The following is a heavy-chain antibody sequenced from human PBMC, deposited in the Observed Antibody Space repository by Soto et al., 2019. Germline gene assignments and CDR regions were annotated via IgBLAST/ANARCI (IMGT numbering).Heavy chain of an antibody. Sequence: EVQLVESGGGLIQPGGSLRLSCAASGFTVSSNYMTWVRQAPGKGLEWVSVIYSGGTTYYADSVKGRFTISRDNSRNTLYLQMDILRAEDTAVYYCARALVTGSTSWDFQQWGQGTLVTVSS. J-gene: IGHJ1*01. V-gene: IGHV3-53*01. CDR2: IYSGGTT. D-gene: IGHD1-7*01. CDR1: GFTVSSNY. CDR3: ARALVTGSTSWDFQQ.